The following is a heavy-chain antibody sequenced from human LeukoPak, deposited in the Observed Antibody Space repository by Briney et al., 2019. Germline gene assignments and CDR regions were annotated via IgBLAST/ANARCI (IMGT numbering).Heavy chain of an antibody. Sequence: SQTLSLTCTVSGGSISSGDYYWSWIRQPPWKGLEWVGYIYYSGSSYYNPSLKSRVTISVDTSKNQFSLKLSSVTAADTAVYYCARGDSGYYYPYWGQGTLVTVSS. CDR1: GGSISSGDYY. CDR2: IYYSGSS. V-gene: IGHV4-30-4*01. CDR3: ARGDSGYYYPY. D-gene: IGHD3-22*01. J-gene: IGHJ4*02.